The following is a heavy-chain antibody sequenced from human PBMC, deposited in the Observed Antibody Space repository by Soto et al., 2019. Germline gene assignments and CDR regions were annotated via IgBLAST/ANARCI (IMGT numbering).Heavy chain of an antibody. CDR1: GGSFSGYY. Sequence: SETLSLTCAVYGGSFSGYYWSWIRQPPGKGLEWIGEINHSGSTNYNPSLKSRVTISVDTSKNQFSLKLSSVTAADTAVYYCARWGSGGYCSSTSCFDFDYWGRGTLVTVSS. V-gene: IGHV4-34*01. CDR3: ARWGSGGYCSSTSCFDFDY. CDR2: INHSGST. D-gene: IGHD2-2*01. J-gene: IGHJ4*02.